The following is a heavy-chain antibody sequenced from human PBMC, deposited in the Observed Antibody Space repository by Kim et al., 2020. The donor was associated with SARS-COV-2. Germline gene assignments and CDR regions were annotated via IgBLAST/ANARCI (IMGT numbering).Heavy chain of an antibody. CDR2: AT. J-gene: IGHJ4*02. D-gene: IGHD5-18*01. CDR3: CRGYPFYFVY. Sequence: ATRYADSVTERYTITRDDSKNTAYLQMNSLKTEDTAVYYCCRGYPFYFVYWGQGSLVTVSS. V-gene: IGHV3-73*01.